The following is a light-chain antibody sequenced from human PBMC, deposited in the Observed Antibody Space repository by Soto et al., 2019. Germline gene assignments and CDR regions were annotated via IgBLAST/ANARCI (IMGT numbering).Light chain of an antibody. Sequence: EIVLTQSPVTLSLSPGERATLSCRASQSVSTYVAWYQQTPGQAPRLLIYDAFNRATGIPARFSGSGSGTDFTLTISSLEPEDFAVYYCQQRSNWPSLTFGGGTKVEIK. J-gene: IGKJ4*01. V-gene: IGKV3-11*01. CDR2: DAF. CDR3: QQRSNWPSLT. CDR1: QSVSTY.